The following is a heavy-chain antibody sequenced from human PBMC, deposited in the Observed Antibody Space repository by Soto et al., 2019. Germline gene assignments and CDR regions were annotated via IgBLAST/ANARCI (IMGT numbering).Heavy chain of an antibody. J-gene: IGHJ6*02. V-gene: IGHV4-39*01. CDR1: GGSISSSSYY. CDR2: IYYSGST. D-gene: IGHD2-2*02. Sequence: LSLTCTVSGGSISSSSYYWGWIRQPPGKGLEWIGSIYYSGSTYYNPSLKSRVTISVDTSKNQFSLKLSSVTAADTAVYYCARHANPDIVVVPAAIDGMDVWGQGTTVTVSS. CDR3: ARHANPDIVVVPAAIDGMDV.